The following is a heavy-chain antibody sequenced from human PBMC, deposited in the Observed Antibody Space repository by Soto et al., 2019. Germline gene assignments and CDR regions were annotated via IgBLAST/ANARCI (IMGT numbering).Heavy chain of an antibody. CDR1: GGTFSSYT. D-gene: IGHD4-17*01. CDR3: ASSYGDSAVGY. J-gene: IGHJ4*02. CDR2: IIPILGIA. Sequence: QVQLVQSGAEVKKPGSSVKVSCKASGGTFSSYTISWVRQAPGQGLEWMGRIIPILGIANYAQKFQGRVTITADKATSTAYMELSSLRSEDTAGYYCASSYGDSAVGYWGQGTLVTVSS. V-gene: IGHV1-69*02.